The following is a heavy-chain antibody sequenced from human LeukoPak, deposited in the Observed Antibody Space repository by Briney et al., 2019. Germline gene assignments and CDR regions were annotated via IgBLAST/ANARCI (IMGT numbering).Heavy chain of an antibody. D-gene: IGHD2-8*01. Sequence: ASVKVSCKASGYTFTNFGISWVRQAPGQGLEWMGWIGPYTGKTNYAQKFQGRVTVTTDTSTTTAYMELRSLGSDDTAVYYCASCHCTNGVCYGECEYFQEWGQGTLVTVSS. J-gene: IGHJ1*01. V-gene: IGHV1-18*01. CDR2: IGPYTGKT. CDR1: GYTFTNFG. CDR3: ASCHCTNGVCYGECEYFQE.